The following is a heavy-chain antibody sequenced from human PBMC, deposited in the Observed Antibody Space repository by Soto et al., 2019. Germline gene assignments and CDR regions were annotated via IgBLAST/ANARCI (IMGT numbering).Heavy chain of an antibody. D-gene: IGHD1-26*01. CDR3: ARLVSGSWGEEFDS. Sequence: EVHLVQSGAEVKESGESLKISCKASEYIFTGNWIGWVRQMPGKGLEWMGIVNPLDSTTRYSPSFEGQVTISVDKSITTAYMQWSSLKASDTAMYYCARLVSGSWGEEFDSWGQGTLVIVSS. CDR2: VNPLDSTT. J-gene: IGHJ5*01. CDR1: EYIFTGNW. V-gene: IGHV5-51*01.